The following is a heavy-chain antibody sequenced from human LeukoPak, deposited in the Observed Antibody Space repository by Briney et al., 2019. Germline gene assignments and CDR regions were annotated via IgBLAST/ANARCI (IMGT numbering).Heavy chain of an antibody. CDR1: GFIFDDFG. Sequence: PGGSLRLSCITSGFIFDDFGMAWVRQRPGKGLEWVSNINWNSGSIGYADSVKGQFTISRDNAKNSLYLQMNSLRAEDTAVYYCARDLSPPYYDFWSGYYPENYYYYGMDVWGQGTTVTVSS. V-gene: IGHV3-20*04. CDR3: ARDLSPPYYDFWSGYYPENYYYYGMDV. D-gene: IGHD3-3*01. CDR2: INWNSGSI. J-gene: IGHJ6*02.